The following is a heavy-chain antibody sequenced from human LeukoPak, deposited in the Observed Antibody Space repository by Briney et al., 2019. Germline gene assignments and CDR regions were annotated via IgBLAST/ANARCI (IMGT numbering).Heavy chain of an antibody. Sequence: SETLSLTCTVSGGSISSGSYYWSRIQQPAGKGLEWIGRIYTSGSTNYNPSLKSRVTISVDTSKNQFSLKLSSVTAADTAVYYCAREMTTVSLVYYYYYMDVWGKGTTVTVSS. CDR2: IYTSGST. D-gene: IGHD4-11*01. CDR1: GGSISSGSYY. V-gene: IGHV4-61*02. J-gene: IGHJ6*03. CDR3: AREMTTVSLVYYYYYMDV.